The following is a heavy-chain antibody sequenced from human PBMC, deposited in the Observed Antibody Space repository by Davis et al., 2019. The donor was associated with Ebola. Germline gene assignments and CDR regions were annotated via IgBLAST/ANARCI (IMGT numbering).Heavy chain of an antibody. CDR1: GGSISSGNFY. CDR3: ARSYGSGIKGREINWFDP. D-gene: IGHD3-10*01. V-gene: IGHV4-61*01. CDR2: IYYSGST. Sequence: MPSETLSLTCTVSGGSISSGNFYWSWTRQPPGKGLEWIGYIYYSGSTNYNPSPKSRVTISVDTSKNQFSLKLSSVTAADTAVYYCARSYGSGIKGREINWFDPWGQGTLVTVSS. J-gene: IGHJ5*02.